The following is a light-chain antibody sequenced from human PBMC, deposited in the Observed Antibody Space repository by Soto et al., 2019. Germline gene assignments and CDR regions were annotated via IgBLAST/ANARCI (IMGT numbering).Light chain of an antibody. CDR1: LTVTRN. V-gene: IGKV3-15*01. J-gene: IGKJ1*01. CDR2: GAS. Sequence: EIVMTQSPASLSVSPGERATLSCRASLTVTRNLAWYQQKPGQAPRLLIYGASTRATGIPARFSGSGSGTEFTLTISSQQSEDSAVYYCQQYNNWPPATFGQGTKVEIK. CDR3: QQYNNWPPAT.